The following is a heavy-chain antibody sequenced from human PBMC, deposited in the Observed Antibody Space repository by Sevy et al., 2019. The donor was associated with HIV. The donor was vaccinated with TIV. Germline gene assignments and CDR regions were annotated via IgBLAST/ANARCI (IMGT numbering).Heavy chain of an antibody. CDR1: GDIFTNYW. CDR3: ARQAPSGSSPATFDI. Sequence: GESLKISCKGSGDIFTNYWIGWVRQMPGKGLEWMGIFYPGGSDTTYSPSFQGQVTISPDKSISTAYLQWSSPKASDTAMYYCARQAPSGSSPATFDIWGQGTMVTVSS. CDR2: FYPGGSDT. J-gene: IGHJ3*02. V-gene: IGHV5-51*01. D-gene: IGHD1-26*01.